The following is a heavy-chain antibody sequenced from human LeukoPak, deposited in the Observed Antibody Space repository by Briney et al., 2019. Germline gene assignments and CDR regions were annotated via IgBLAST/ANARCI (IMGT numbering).Heavy chain of an antibody. D-gene: IGHD3-22*01. CDR3: AREANYYDSSGYYYTGSAVDY. J-gene: IGHJ4*02. V-gene: IGHV4-38-2*02. CDR1: AYSTSSGYY. CDR2: IYHSGST. Sequence: PSETLSLTCTVSAYSTSSGYYWGWIRQPPGKGLEWIGSIYHSGSTYYNPSPKSRVTISVDTSKNQFSLKLCSVTAADTAVYYCAREANYYDSSGYYYTGSAVDYWGQGTLVTVSS.